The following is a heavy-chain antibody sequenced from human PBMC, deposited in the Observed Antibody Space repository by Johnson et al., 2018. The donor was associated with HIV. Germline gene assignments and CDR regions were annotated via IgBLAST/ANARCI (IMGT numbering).Heavy chain of an antibody. CDR1: GFTFDDFG. V-gene: IGHV3-20*04. J-gene: IGHJ3*01. CDR2: ISGSGNRT. D-gene: IGHD6-6*01. CDR3: AHSGSPGVAARLWDAFDV. Sequence: EVQLVESGGGVVRPGGSLRLSCAASGFTFDDFGMTWVRQGPGKGLEWVSTISGSGNRTYYADSVKGRFTISRDNSKNTLYLQMNSLRGDDTAIYFSAHSGSPGVAARLWDAFDVWGQGTTVTVSS.